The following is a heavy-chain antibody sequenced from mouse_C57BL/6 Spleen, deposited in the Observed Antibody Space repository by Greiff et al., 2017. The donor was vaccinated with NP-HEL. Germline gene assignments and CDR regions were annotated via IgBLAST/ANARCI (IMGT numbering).Heavy chain of an antibody. Sequence: EVQVVESGTVLARPGASVKMSCKTSGYTFTSYWMHWVKQRPGQGLEWIGAIYPGNSDTSYNQKFKGKAKLTAVTSASTAYMELSSLTNEDSAVYYCTREGNGNYPLYYYAMDYWGQGTSVTVSS. CDR3: TREGNGNYPLYYYAMDY. J-gene: IGHJ4*01. D-gene: IGHD2-1*01. CDR1: GYTFTSYW. CDR2: IYPGNSDT. V-gene: IGHV1-5*01.